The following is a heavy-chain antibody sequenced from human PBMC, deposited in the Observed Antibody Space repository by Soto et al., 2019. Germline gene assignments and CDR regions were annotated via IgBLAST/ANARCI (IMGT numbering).Heavy chain of an antibody. CDR3: ARPRTSDWAYDI. V-gene: IGHV3-74*01. CDR2: IKTHGTDT. D-gene: IGHD3-9*01. CDR1: GFTFSSYW. Sequence: EVQLVESGGGLVQPGGSLRLSCAASGFTFSSYWMHWVRKAPGKGLVWVSRIKTHGTDTHYADSVKGRFTISRDNAKNTLYLQMNSLRGEDTAVYYCARPRTSDWAYDIWGQGTMVIVSS. J-gene: IGHJ3*02.